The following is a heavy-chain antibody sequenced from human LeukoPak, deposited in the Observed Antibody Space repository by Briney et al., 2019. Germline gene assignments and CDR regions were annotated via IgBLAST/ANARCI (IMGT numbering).Heavy chain of an antibody. D-gene: IGHD4-17*01. J-gene: IGHJ4*02. CDR3: ARGESTVTTYIANFGY. CDR1: GYTLTGYY. CDR2: INPNSGAT. V-gene: IGHV1-2*02. Sequence: ASVKVSCKASGYTLTGYYIHWVRQAPGQGLECMGWINPNSGATNYAQKFQGRVTMTRDTSISTAYMELSRLRSDDTAVYYCARGESTVTTYIANFGYWGQGTLVTVSS.